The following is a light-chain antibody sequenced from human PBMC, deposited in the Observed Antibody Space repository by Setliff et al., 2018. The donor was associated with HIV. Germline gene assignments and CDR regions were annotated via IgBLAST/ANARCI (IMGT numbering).Light chain of an antibody. CDR2: DVS. CDR1: SSDVGGYNR. V-gene: IGLV2-18*01. J-gene: IGLJ1*01. Sequence: QSALTQPPSVSGSPGQSVTISCTGTSSDVGGYNRVSWYQQPPGTAPKLMIYDVSSRPSGVPDRFSGSKSGYTASLTIPGLQAEDEADYYCSLYTSSSTPYVFGTGTKVTVL. CDR3: SLYTSSSTPYV.